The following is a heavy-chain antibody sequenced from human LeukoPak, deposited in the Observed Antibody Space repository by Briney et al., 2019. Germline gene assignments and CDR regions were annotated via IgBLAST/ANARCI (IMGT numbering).Heavy chain of an antibody. D-gene: IGHD2-15*01. CDR3: ATALGYCSGGSCYFYMDV. CDR2: IIPIFGTA. V-gene: IGHV1-69*06. CDR1: GGTFSSYA. J-gene: IGHJ6*03. Sequence: GASVKVSCKASGGTFSSYAISWVRQASGQGLEWMGRIIPIFGTANYAQKFQGRVTITADKSTSTAYMELSSLRSEDTAVYYCATALGYCSGGSCYFYMDVWGKGTTVTVSS.